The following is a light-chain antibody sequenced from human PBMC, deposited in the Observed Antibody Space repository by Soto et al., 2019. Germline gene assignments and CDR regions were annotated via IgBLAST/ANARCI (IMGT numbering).Light chain of an antibody. J-gene: IGKJ1*01. CDR3: QQYGTSPRT. V-gene: IGKV3-20*01. CDR1: QSVSSY. CDR2: DAS. Sequence: EIVLTQSPGTLSLSPGERATLSCRASQSVSSYLAWYQQKPGQAPRLLIYDASNRATGIPDRFSGSGSGTDFTLTISRLEPEDFAVYYCQQYGTSPRTFGLGTKVDIK.